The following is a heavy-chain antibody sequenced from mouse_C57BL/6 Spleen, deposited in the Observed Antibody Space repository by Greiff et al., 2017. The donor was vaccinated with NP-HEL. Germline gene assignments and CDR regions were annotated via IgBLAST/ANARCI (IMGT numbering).Heavy chain of an antibody. V-gene: IGHV5-6*01. J-gene: IGHJ2*01. Sequence: EVMLVESGGDLVKPGGSLKLSCAASGFTFSSYGMSWVRQTPDKRLEWVATISSGGSYTYYPDSVKGRFTISRDNAKNTLYLQMSSLKSEDTAMYYCARQFIKDYFDYWGQGTTLTVSS. CDR3: ARQFIKDYFDY. CDR2: ISSGGSYT. D-gene: IGHD1-1*01. CDR1: GFTFSSYG.